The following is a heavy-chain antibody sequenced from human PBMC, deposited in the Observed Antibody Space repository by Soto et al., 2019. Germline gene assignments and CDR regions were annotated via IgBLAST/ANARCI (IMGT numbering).Heavy chain of an antibody. CDR3: ARGEYYYDSGGYYFNY. CDR2: IYVGDSDT. Sequence: PGESLKISCKGSAYSFTSYWLGWVRQMPGKGLEWMGIIYVGDSDTRYSPSFQGQVTISADKSISTAYLQWSSLKASDTAMYYCARGEYYYDSGGYYFNYWGQGXLVTVPS. J-gene: IGHJ4*02. CDR1: AYSFTSYW. V-gene: IGHV5-51*01. D-gene: IGHD3-22*01.